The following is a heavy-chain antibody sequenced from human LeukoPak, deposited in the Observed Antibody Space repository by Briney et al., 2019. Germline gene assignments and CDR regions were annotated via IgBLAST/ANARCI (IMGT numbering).Heavy chain of an antibody. CDR3: ARSTCSGGSCSIDY. Sequence: SETLSLTCTVSGGSISSYCWSWIRQPPGKGLEWIGYIYYSGSTNYNPSLKSRVTISVDTSKNQFSLKLSSVTAADTAVYYCARSTCSGGSCSIDYWGQGTLVTVSS. D-gene: IGHD2-15*01. CDR2: IYYSGST. CDR1: GGSISSYC. J-gene: IGHJ4*02. V-gene: IGHV4-59*01.